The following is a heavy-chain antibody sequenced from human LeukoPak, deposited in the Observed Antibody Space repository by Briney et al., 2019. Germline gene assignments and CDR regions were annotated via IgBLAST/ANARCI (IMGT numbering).Heavy chain of an antibody. D-gene: IGHD2/OR15-2a*01. Sequence: SETLSLTCTVSGGSISSYYWSWIRQPPGKRLEWIGYIHYTGSSNYNPSLKSRVTMSLDESRNQLSLDLTSVTAADTAIYYCSRESGAFCPFGYWGQGTLVIVPP. V-gene: IGHV4-59*12. CDR2: IHYTGSS. CDR1: GGSISSYY. CDR3: SRESGAFCPFGY. J-gene: IGHJ4*02.